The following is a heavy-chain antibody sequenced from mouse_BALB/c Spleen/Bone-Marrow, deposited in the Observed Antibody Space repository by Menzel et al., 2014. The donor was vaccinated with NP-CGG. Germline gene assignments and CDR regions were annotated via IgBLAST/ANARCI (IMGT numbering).Heavy chain of an antibody. V-gene: IGHV1-9*01. CDR1: GYTFSRYW. D-gene: IGHD1-1*01. Sequence: VQLQQSGAELMEPGASVKISCKATGYTFSRYWIEWVKQRPGHGLEWIGEILPGSGSTNYNEKFKGKATFTADTSSNTAYMQLSSLTSEDSAVYYCARWGYGSSYVGYFDVWGAGTTVTVSS. J-gene: IGHJ1*01. CDR2: ILPGSGST. CDR3: ARWGYGSSYVGYFDV.